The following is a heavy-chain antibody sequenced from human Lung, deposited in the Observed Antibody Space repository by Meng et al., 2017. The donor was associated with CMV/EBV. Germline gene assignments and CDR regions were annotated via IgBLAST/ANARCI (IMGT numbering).Heavy chain of an antibody. V-gene: IGHV5-51*01. Sequence: KVSXKGSGYTFSHEWIGWVRQTPGKGLDWMGILYPADSDTRYSPSFQGRITISADMSTSTAYLQWTSLKASDIGIYYCARGSSGSYWYFDLWGRGNXVXVSS. D-gene: IGHD3-10*01. J-gene: IGHJ2*01. CDR1: GYTFSHEW. CDR3: ARGSSGSYWYFDL. CDR2: LYPADSDT.